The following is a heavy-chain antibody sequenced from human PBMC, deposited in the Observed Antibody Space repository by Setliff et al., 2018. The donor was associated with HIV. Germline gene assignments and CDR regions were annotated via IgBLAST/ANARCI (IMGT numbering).Heavy chain of an antibody. CDR1: GGSISSSSYY. D-gene: IGHD2-15*01. CDR3: ARDDRCSGGCCYSY. J-gene: IGHJ4*02. Sequence: SETLSLTCTVSGGSISSSSYYWGWIRQPPGKGLEWIGSIYYRGNTYYNPSLKSRVTISVDTSKNQFSLKLSSVAAADTAVYYCARDDRCSGGCCYSYWGQGALVTVSS. CDR2: IYYRGNT. V-gene: IGHV4-39*02.